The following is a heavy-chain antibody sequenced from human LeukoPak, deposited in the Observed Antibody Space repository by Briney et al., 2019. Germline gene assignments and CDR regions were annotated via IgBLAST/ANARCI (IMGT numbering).Heavy chain of an antibody. CDR1: GYTFTSYD. CDR2: MNPNSGNT. CDR3: AGDTGAAGYCSGGSCYV. Sequence: ASVKVSCKASGYTFTSYDINWVRQATGQGLEWMGWMNPNSGNTGYAQKFQGRVTMTRNTSISTAYMELSSLRSEDTAVYYCAGDTGAAGYCSGGSCYVWGQGTLVTVSS. V-gene: IGHV1-8*01. J-gene: IGHJ4*02. D-gene: IGHD2-15*01.